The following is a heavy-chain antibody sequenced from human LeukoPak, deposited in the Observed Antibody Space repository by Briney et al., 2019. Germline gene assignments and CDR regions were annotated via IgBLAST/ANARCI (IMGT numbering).Heavy chain of an antibody. D-gene: IGHD2-21*02. V-gene: IGHV3-21*01. J-gene: IGHJ3*02. CDR1: GFTFSSYS. Sequence: GGSLRLSCAASGFTFSSYSMNWVRQAPGKGLEWVSSISSSSSYIYYADSVKGRFTISRDNAKNSLYLQMNSLRAEDTAVYFCARERQDTVIHSGAFDIWGQGTMVTVSS. CDR3: ARERQDTVIHSGAFDI. CDR2: ISSSSSYI.